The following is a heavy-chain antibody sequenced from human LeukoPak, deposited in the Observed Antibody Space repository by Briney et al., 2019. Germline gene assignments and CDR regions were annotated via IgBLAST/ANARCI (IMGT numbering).Heavy chain of an antibody. V-gene: IGHV4-4*07. Sequence: SETLSLXCTVSGGSNSSYYWSWIRLPAGKGLEWIGRIYTSGSTNYNPSLKSRVTMSVDTSKNQFSLKLSSVTAADTAVYYCARSQRIVVVPAAIVDYYYYMDVWGKGTTVTVSS. D-gene: IGHD2-2*01. J-gene: IGHJ6*03. CDR2: IYTSGST. CDR1: GGSNSSYY. CDR3: ARSQRIVVVPAAIVDYYYYMDV.